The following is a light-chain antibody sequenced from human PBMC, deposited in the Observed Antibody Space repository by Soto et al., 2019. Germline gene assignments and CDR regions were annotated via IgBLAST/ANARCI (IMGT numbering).Light chain of an antibody. CDR1: QDIIRH. V-gene: IGKV1-39*01. Sequence: DIQMTQSPSSLSASVVDGVTITCMASQDIIRHLNWYQHKPGRAPRLLIYAASTLQSGVPSRFTGSGSGTEFTRTISGLQPEDFATYYCQHSYTVPIAFGQGTRLEIK. CDR3: QHSYTVPIA. CDR2: AAS. J-gene: IGKJ5*01.